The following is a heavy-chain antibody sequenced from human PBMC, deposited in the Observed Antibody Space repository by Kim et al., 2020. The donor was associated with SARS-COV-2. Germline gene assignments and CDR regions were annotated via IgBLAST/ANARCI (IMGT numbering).Heavy chain of an antibody. CDR3: AKVQGWDFWSGYYLDY. CDR1: GFTFSSYA. Sequence: GGSLRLSCAASGFTFSSYAMSWVRQAPGKGLEWVSAISGSGGSTYYADSVKGRFTISRDNSKNTLYLQMNSLRAEDTAVYYCAKVQGWDFWSGYYLDYWGQGPRFTVSS. V-gene: IGHV3-23*01. CDR2: ISGSGGST. D-gene: IGHD3-3*01. J-gene: IGHJ4*02.